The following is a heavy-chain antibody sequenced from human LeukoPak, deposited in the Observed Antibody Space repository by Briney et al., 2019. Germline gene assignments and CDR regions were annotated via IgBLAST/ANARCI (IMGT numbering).Heavy chain of an antibody. CDR1: GYTFSDFG. CDR2: ISAYNGDT. Sequence: ASVKVSCETSGYTFSDFGMSWVRQAPGQGLEWMGWISAYNGDTNYAHNLQGRATMTTDTSTSTAYMELRSLRSDDTAVYYCARGRPSDYWGQGTLVTVSS. J-gene: IGHJ4*02. CDR3: ARGRPSDY. V-gene: IGHV1-18*01.